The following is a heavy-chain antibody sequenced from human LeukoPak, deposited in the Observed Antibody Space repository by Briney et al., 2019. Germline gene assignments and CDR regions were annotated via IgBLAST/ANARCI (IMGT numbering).Heavy chain of an antibody. V-gene: IGHV3-74*01. CDR3: ARRLVVRGVIIYPHDAFHI. CDR1: GFTFSSYW. CDR2: INSDRSST. J-gene: IGHJ3*02. Sequence: GGSLRLSCAASGFTFSSYWMNWVRQAPGKGLEWVACINSDRSSTIYADSVKGRVTITRDNSKNTVYMQMNRLRAEDTAVYYCARRLVVRGVIIYPHDAFHIWGQGTMLTVSS. D-gene: IGHD3-10*01.